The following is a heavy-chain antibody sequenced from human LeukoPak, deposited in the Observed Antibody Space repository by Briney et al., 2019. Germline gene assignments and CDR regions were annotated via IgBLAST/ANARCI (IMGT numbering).Heavy chain of an antibody. Sequence: SETLSLTCTVSGYSISSGYYWGWIRQPPGKGLEWIGSIYHSGSTYYNPSLKSRVTISVDTSKNQFSLKLSSVTAADTAVYYCARAQADDYVWGSYPYMDVWGKGTTVTVSS. V-gene: IGHV4-38-2*02. CDR3: ARAQADDYVWGSYPYMDV. CDR1: GYSISSGYY. CDR2: IYHSGST. D-gene: IGHD3-16*01. J-gene: IGHJ6*03.